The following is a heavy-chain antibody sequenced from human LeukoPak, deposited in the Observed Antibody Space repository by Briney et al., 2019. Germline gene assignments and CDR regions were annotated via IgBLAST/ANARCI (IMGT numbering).Heavy chain of an antibody. D-gene: IGHD6-19*01. J-gene: IGHJ6*02. Sequence: PGGPLRLSCAASGFTFSSYAMHWVRQAPGKGLEWVALISYDGSNKYYADSVKGRFTISRDNSKNTLYLQMNSLRAEDTAVYYCAKDQGGSGFSGMDVWGQGTTVTVSS. CDR3: AKDQGGSGFSGMDV. CDR1: GFTFSSYA. V-gene: IGHV3-30-3*01. CDR2: ISYDGSNK.